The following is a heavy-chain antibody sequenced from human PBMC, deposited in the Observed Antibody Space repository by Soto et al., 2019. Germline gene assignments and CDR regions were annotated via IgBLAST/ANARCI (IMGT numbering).Heavy chain of an antibody. D-gene: IGHD3-3*02. CDR1: GFIFSDYA. Sequence: EVQLLESAGGLVQPGGSLRISCAASGFIFSDYAMSWVRQAPGKGLEWVSAISGDAHDTYYAASVKGRFTISRDNSKNTLYLQMDSLRVEDTARYYCVKDAPQPFSDWGRGTLVTVSS. CDR2: ISGDAHDT. CDR3: VKDAPQPFSD. V-gene: IGHV3-23*01. J-gene: IGHJ4*02.